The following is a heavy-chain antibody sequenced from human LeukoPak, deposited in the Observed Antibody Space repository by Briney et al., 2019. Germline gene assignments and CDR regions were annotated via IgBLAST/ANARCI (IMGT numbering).Heavy chain of an antibody. V-gene: IGHV1-18*01. CDR2: ISAYNGNT. Sequence: AASVKVSCKASGYTFTSYGISWVRQAPGQGLEWMGWISAYNGNTNYAQKPQGRVTMTTDTSTSTAYMELRSLRSDDTAVYYCARDSSSWYPDAFDIWGQGTMVTVSS. CDR1: GYTFTSYG. J-gene: IGHJ3*02. CDR3: ARDSSSWYPDAFDI. D-gene: IGHD6-13*01.